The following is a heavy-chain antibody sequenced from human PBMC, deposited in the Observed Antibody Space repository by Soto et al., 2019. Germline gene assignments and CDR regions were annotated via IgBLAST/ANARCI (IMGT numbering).Heavy chain of an antibody. V-gene: IGHV4-4*02. Sequence: VQLQESGPGLVRPSGTLSLTCAVSGGSISTTHWWSWVRQSPRKGLEWIGEIYYSGSTNYNPSLKSRVTISVDKSMTHFSLNLTSVTAADTAVYFCARCGSTWKFDSWGQGALVTVSS. J-gene: IGHJ4*02. D-gene: IGHD6-13*01. CDR2: IYYSGST. CDR3: ARCGSTWKFDS. CDR1: GGSISTTHW.